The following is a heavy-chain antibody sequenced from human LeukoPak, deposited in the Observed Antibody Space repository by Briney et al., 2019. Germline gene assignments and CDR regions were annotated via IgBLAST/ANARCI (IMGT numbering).Heavy chain of an antibody. CDR1: GFTFSSYS. CDR2: MRSGSNYI. Sequence: PGGSLRLSCAASGFTFSSYSMYWVRQSPGKGLEWVSFMRSGSNYIYYIDSVKGRFTISRDNAKNSLYLQMNSLRGEDTAIYYCARVGCSGGTCYDSWGQGTLVTVSP. D-gene: IGHD2-15*01. CDR3: ARVGCSGGTCYDS. V-gene: IGHV3-21*01. J-gene: IGHJ4*02.